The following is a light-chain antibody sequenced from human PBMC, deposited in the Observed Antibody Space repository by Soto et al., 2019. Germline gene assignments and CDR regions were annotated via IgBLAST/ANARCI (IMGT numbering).Light chain of an antibody. V-gene: IGKV1-5*03. CDR3: QQYKTYPYT. J-gene: IGKJ2*01. Sequence: DIQMTQSPSTLSASVGDRVIITCRASQTINIWLAWYQQKPGKAPKLLIYKASSLESGVPSRFSGSGSETDFTLTISSLQPDDFAPYDCQQYKTYPYTFGQGTNLEI. CDR2: KAS. CDR1: QTINIW.